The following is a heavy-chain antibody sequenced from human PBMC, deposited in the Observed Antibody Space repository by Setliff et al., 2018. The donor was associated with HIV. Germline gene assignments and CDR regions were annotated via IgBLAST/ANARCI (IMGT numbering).Heavy chain of an antibody. Sequence: SETLSLTCAVSNESISSRDWWSWVRQPPGKGLEWIGEMFHSGSTNYNPSLKSRVTMSVDTSKRQFSLKLDSVTAADTAIYYCARQSTVAAAGFDFWGQGTLVTVSS. D-gene: IGHD6-13*01. V-gene: IGHV4-4*02. CDR2: MFHSGST. CDR3: ARQSTVAAAGFDF. CDR1: NESISSRDW. J-gene: IGHJ4*02.